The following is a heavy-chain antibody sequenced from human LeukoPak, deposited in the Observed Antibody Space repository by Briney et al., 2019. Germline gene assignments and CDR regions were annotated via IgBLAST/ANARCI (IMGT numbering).Heavy chain of an antibody. CDR1: RYTLTQLS. D-gene: IGHD3-10*01. Sequence: ASVTVSYKLSRYTLTQLSMHWVRQAPGKGREWMGGFDPEDGETIYAQKFQGRVTMTEDTSTDTAHMELSSLRSEDTAVYYCATVGVLWFREGYFDYWGQGTLVTVSS. J-gene: IGHJ4*02. V-gene: IGHV1-24*01. CDR3: ATVGVLWFREGYFDY. CDR2: FDPEDGET.